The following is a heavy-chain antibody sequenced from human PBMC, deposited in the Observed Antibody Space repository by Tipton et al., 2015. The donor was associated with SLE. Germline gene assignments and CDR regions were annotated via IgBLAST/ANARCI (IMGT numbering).Heavy chain of an antibody. CDR3: ARLPYYDILTGSGAFDI. CDR2: IYHSGST. Sequence: TLSLTCAVSGYSISSGYYWGWIRQPPGKGLEWIGSIYHSGSTYYNPSLKSRVTISVDTSKNQFSLKLSSVTAADTAVYYCARLPYYDILTGSGAFDIWGQGTMVTVSS. D-gene: IGHD3-9*01. CDR1: GYSISSGYY. V-gene: IGHV4-38-2*01. J-gene: IGHJ3*02.